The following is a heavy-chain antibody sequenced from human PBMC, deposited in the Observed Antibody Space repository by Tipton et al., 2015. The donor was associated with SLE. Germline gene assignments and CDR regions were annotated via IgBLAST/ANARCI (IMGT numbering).Heavy chain of an antibody. CDR2: IYYSGST. V-gene: IGHV4-59*01. D-gene: IGHD3-3*01. J-gene: IGHJ4*02. CDR3: AATFGPGYLFDY. CDR1: GGSISSYY. Sequence: TLSLTCTVSGGSISSYYWSWIRQPPGKGLEWIGYIYYSGSTHYNPSLKSRVTISVDTSKNQFSLKLSSVTAADTAVYYCAATFGPGYLFDYWGQGTLVTVSS.